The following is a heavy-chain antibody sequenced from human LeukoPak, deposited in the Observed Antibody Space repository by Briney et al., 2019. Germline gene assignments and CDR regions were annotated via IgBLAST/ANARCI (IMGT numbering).Heavy chain of an antibody. D-gene: IGHD1-7*01. Sequence: PGRSLRLSCAASGFTFDDYAMHWVRQAPGKGLEWVSGISWNSGSIGYADSVKGRFTISRDNAKNSLYLQMNSLRAEDMALYYCAKGRRGGNWNYVSFDYWGQGTLVTVSS. CDR2: ISWNSGSI. J-gene: IGHJ4*02. CDR3: AKGRRGGNWNYVSFDY. CDR1: GFTFDDYA. V-gene: IGHV3-9*03.